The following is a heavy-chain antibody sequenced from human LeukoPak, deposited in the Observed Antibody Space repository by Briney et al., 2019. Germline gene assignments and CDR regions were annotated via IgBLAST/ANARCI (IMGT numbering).Heavy chain of an antibody. D-gene: IGHD6-19*01. CDR2: IKQDGGEK. Sequence: GGSLRLSCAASGFTFSSYWMSWVRQAPGKGLEWVANIKQDGGEKYYVDSVKGRFTISRDNAKSSLYLQMNSLRTEDTAVYYCAREIRLWLVPYYFDYWGQGTLVTVSS. CDR3: AREIRLWLVPYYFDY. CDR1: GFTFSSYW. V-gene: IGHV3-7*01. J-gene: IGHJ4*02.